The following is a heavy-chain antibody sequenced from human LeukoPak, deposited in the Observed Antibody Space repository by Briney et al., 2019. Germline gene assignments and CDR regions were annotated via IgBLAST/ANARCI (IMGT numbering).Heavy chain of an antibody. Sequence: GGSLRLSCAASGFTFSSYSMNWVRQAPGKGLEWVSSISSSSSYIYYADSVKGRFTISRDNAKNSLYLQMNNLRAEDTAVYYCARDLAIFGVVSLGIWGQGTLVTVSS. J-gene: IGHJ4*02. D-gene: IGHD3-3*02. CDR2: ISSSSSYI. V-gene: IGHV3-21*01. CDR1: GFTFSSYS. CDR3: ARDLAIFGVVSLGI.